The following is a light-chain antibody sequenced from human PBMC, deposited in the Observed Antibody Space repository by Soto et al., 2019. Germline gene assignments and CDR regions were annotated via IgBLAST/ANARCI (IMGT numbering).Light chain of an antibody. CDR2: DSS. J-gene: IGKJ2*01. V-gene: IGKV1-5*01. Sequence: DIHMTQSPSTLSASVGDRVTITCRARQSGGTDLAWYQHKPGEVPKLLIYDSSTLTSGVPPRFSGGGSGTEFTLTIRTLQTDDFATYYCQHYDRYPYTFGQGTKLEI. CDR3: QHYDRYPYT. CDR1: QSGGTD.